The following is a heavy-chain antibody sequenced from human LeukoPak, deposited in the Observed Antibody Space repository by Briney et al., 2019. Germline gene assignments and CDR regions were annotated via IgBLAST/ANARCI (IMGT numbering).Heavy chain of an antibody. V-gene: IGHV4-4*07. Sequence: SETLSLTCTVSGGSISTYYWSWIRQPAGKGLEWIGRIYTSGSTNYNPSLKSRVTISVDTSKNQFSLKLSSVTAADTAVYYCAREFRFVSSGSNWFDPWGQGTLVTVSS. CDR1: GGSISTYY. CDR2: IYTSGST. D-gene: IGHD3-22*01. J-gene: IGHJ5*02. CDR3: AREFRFVSSGSNWFDP.